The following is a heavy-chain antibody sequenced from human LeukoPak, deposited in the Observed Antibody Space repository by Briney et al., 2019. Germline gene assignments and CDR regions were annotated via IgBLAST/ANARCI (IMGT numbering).Heavy chain of an antibody. CDR2: IYTSGST. CDR3: VRGVDFDWLLVDY. V-gene: IGHV4-61*02. D-gene: IGHD3-9*01. CDR1: GDSISSGDYY. Sequence: SETLSLTCTVSGDSISSGDYYWSWIRQPAGKGLEWIGRIYTSGSTNYNPSLKSRVTISVDTSKNQFSLKLTSVTAADTAVYYCVRGVDFDWLLVDYWGQGTLVTVSS. J-gene: IGHJ4*02.